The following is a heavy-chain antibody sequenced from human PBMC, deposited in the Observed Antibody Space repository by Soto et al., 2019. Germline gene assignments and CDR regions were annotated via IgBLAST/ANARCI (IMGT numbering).Heavy chain of an antibody. Sequence: PGGSLRLSCAASGFTFSSYAMHWVRQAPGKGLEWVAVISYDGSNKYYADSVKGRFTISRDNSKNTLYLQMNSLRAEDTAVYYCARDANWTEMRGIDVWGKGTTVTVSS. V-gene: IGHV3-30-3*01. J-gene: IGHJ6*04. D-gene: IGHD1-1*01. CDR3: ARDANWTEMRGIDV. CDR1: GFTFSSYA. CDR2: ISYDGSNK.